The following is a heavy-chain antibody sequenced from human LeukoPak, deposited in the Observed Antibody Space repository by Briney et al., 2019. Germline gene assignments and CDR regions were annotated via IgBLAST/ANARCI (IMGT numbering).Heavy chain of an antibody. CDR3: ARDAGATPYFDY. CDR1: GFTFSSYE. J-gene: IGHJ4*02. CDR2: ISSSGSTI. D-gene: IGHD1-26*01. V-gene: IGHV3-48*03. Sequence: PGGSLRLSCAASGFTFSSYEMNWVRQAPGKGLEWVSYISSSGSTIYYADSVKGRFTISRDHAKNSLYLQMNSLRAEDTAVYYCARDAGATPYFDYWGQGTLVTVSS.